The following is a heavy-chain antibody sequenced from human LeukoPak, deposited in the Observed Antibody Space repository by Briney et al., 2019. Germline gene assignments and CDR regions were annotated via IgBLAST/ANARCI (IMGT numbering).Heavy chain of an antibody. CDR3: ARGTLRTPFDY. Sequence: SETLSLTCTVSGGSISSYYWSWIRQPPGKGLEWIGYIYYSGSTNYNPSLKSRVTISVDTSKNQFSLKLSSVTAADTAVYYCARGTLRTPFDYWGQGTLVTVSS. CDR1: GGSISSYY. D-gene: IGHD1-14*01. V-gene: IGHV4-59*01. CDR2: IYYSGST. J-gene: IGHJ4*02.